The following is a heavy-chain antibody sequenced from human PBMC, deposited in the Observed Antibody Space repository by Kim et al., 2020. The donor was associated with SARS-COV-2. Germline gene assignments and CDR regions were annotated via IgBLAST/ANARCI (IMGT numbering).Heavy chain of an antibody. J-gene: IGHJ4*02. Sequence: GSLRLSCAASGFTFSSYIVHWVRQAPGKGLEWVAVTSYDGYDKYYADSVKGRFIISRDNSKNTASLQMNSLTAEDTAVYYCARPSRGGWRSPNFWGQGT. CDR1: GFTFSSYI. CDR2: TSYDGYDK. V-gene: IGHV3-30*04. D-gene: IGHD6-19*01. CDR3: ARPSRGGWRSPNF.